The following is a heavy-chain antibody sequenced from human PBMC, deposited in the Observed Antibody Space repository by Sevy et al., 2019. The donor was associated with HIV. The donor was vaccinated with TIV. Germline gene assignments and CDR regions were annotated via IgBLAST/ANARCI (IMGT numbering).Heavy chain of an antibody. CDR1: GFNFDSYT. J-gene: IGHJ3*01. D-gene: IGHD3-10*01. CDR3: ARPYGSGSWEAFDV. CDR2: ISGSSNYK. V-gene: IGHV3-21*01. Sequence: GGSLRLSCAASGFNFDSYTMNWVRQAPGQGLEWVSSISGSSNYKYYADSLKGRFTISRDNAKNSVYLQMHSLRVDDTAVYFCARPYGSGSWEAFDVWGQGTVVTVSS.